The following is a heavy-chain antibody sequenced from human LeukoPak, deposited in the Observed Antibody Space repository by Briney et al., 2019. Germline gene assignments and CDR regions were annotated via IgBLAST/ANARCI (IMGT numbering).Heavy chain of an antibody. Sequence: GGSLRLSCAASGFAFSTYAMSWVRQAPGKGLEWVPSITGSGDSTYYTDSVKGQFTISRDNSKNTLYLQMNSLRAEDTAVYYCAKGGSRWYYFDYWGQGTLVTVSS. J-gene: IGHJ4*02. CDR1: GFAFSTYA. D-gene: IGHD6-13*01. CDR3: AKGGSRWYYFDY. V-gene: IGHV3-23*01. CDR2: ITGSGDST.